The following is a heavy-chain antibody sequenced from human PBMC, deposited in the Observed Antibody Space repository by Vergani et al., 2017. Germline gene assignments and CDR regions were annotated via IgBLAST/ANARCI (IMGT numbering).Heavy chain of an antibody. J-gene: IGHJ5*01. D-gene: IGHD1-1*01. Sequence: QVQLVESEGGVVQPGRSLTLSCVASGFTFSSHGMHWVRQAPGKGLEWVAVIWYDGSNKYYGDSVKGRFTISRDNSKNTLYLQMNSLRVEDTAVYYCARWGNEKGLDSGGQGTLFTVSS. CDR3: ARWGNEKGLDS. CDR2: IWYDGSNK. V-gene: IGHV3-33*01. CDR1: GFTFSSHG.